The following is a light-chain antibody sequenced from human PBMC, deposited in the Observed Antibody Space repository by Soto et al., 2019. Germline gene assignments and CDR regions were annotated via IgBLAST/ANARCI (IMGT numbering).Light chain of an antibody. CDR3: AAWDDSLGAYV. CDR1: NSNIGTNT. J-gene: IGLJ1*01. CDR2: TNN. V-gene: IGLV1-44*01. Sequence: QSALTQPPSGSATPGQRVTISCSGSNSNIGTNTVNWYQQLPGTAPRLLIYTNNQRPSGVPQRFSGSKTGTSASLAIGGLQSEDGADYYCAAWDDSLGAYVFGTGTKV.